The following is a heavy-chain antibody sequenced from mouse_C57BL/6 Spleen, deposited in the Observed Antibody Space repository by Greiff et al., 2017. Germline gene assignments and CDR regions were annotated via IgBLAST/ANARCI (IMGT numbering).Heavy chain of an antibody. CDR2: ISSGGSYT. CDR3: ARQAPWYFDV. J-gene: IGHJ1*03. V-gene: IGHV5-6*01. Sequence: EVQRVESGGDLVKPGGSLKLSCAASGFTFSSYGMSWVRQTPDKRLEWVATISSGGSYTYYPDSVKGRFTISRDNAKNTLYLQMSSLKSEDTAMYYCARQAPWYFDVWGTGTTVTVSS. CDR1: GFTFSSYG.